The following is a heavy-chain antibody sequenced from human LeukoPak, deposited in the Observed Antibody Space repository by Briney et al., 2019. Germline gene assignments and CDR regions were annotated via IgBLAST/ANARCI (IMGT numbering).Heavy chain of an antibody. CDR3: AHRHGRYYDSSGYYWFDP. Sequence: SGPTLVNPTQTLTLTCTFSGFSLSTSGVGVGWIRQPPGKALEWLALIYWNDDKRYSPSLKSKLTITKDTSKNQVVLTMTNMDLVDTATYYCAHRHGRYYDSSGYYWFDPWGQGTLVTVSS. V-gene: IGHV2-5*01. CDR2: IYWNDDK. D-gene: IGHD3-22*01. J-gene: IGHJ5*02. CDR1: GFSLSTSGVG.